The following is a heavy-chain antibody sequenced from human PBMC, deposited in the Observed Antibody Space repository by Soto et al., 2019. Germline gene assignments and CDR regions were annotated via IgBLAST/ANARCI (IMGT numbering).Heavy chain of an antibody. D-gene: IGHD5-12*01. Sequence: EVQLVESGGGVVRPGGSLRLSCAASGFNFDDYGMSWVRQAPGKGLEWVSGINWNSNSRGYADSVKGRFTISRDNVQNSLYLEMNSLRAEDTAFYYCARGISGYDQYFGTWGQGTLVTVSS. CDR3: ARGISGYDQYFGT. CDR1: GFNFDDYG. CDR2: INWNSNSR. J-gene: IGHJ4*02. V-gene: IGHV3-20*04.